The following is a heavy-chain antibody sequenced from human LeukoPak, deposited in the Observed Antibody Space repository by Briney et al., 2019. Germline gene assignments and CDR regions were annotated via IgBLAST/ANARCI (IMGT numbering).Heavy chain of an antibody. V-gene: IGHV3-49*04. CDR2: IRSKAYGGTA. J-gene: IGHJ3*02. CDR1: GFTFGDYA. D-gene: IGHD2-15*01. CDR3: TRVQVVVGAMAAFDI. Sequence: GGSLRLSCTASGFTFGDYAMSWVRQARGKGLEWVGFIRSKAYGGTAEYAASVKGRLSISRDDSKSIAYLQMNSLKSEDTAVYYCTRVQVVVGAMAAFDIWGQGTMVTVSS.